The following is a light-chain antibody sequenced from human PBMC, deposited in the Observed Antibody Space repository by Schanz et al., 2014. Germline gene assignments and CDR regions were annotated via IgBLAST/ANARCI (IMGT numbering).Light chain of an antibody. CDR3: QQFINLPWT. J-gene: IGKJ1*01. CDR1: QTINNNN. V-gene: IGKV3-20*01. Sequence: ETVLTQSPGTLSLSQGERASLSCRASQTINNNNLAWYQRKPGQAPRLLIYAASIRAIGIPDRFSGSGSGTDFTLTITRLEPEDFGMFYCQQFINLPWTFGQGTKVEMK. CDR2: AAS.